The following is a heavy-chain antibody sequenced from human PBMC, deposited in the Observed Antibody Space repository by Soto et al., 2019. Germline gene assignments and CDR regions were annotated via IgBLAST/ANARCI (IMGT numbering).Heavy chain of an antibody. CDR2: IIPIFGTA. CDR1: RGTFSSYA. J-gene: IGHJ4*02. V-gene: IGHV1-69*12. Sequence: QVQLVQSGAEVKKPGSSLKVSCKASRGTFSSYAISWVRQAPGQGLEWMGGIIPIFGTANYAQKFQGRVTITADESTSTAYMELSSLRSEDTAVYYCARANRRRALDYWGQGTLVTVSS. CDR3: ARANRRRALDY.